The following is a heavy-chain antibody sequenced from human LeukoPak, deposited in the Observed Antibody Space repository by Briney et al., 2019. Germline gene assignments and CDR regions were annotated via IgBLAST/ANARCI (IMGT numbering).Heavy chain of an antibody. J-gene: IGHJ4*02. CDR2: IYHSGST. CDR1: GGSISSGGYS. V-gene: IGHV4-30-2*01. Sequence: PSQTLSLTCAVSGGSISSGGYSWSWIRQPPGKGLEWIGYIYHSGSTYYNPSLKSRVTISVDRSKNQFSLKLSSVTAADTAVYYCARFQGNDYGAFDYWGQGTLVTVSS. CDR3: ARFQGNDYGAFDY. D-gene: IGHD4-17*01.